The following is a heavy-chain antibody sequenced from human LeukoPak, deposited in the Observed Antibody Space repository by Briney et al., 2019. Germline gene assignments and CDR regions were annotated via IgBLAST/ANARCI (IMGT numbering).Heavy chain of an antibody. V-gene: IGHV4-39*07. J-gene: IGHJ6*02. Sequence: SETPSLICTVSGGSISSSSYYWGWIRQPPGKGLEWIGNIYYSGSTYYNPSLKSRVTISVDTSKNQFSLKLSSVTAADTAVYYCARVNGIRFNMIRGVIITGGMDVWGQGTTVTVSS. CDR3: ARVNGIRFNMIRGVIITGGMDV. CDR2: IYYSGST. CDR1: GGSISSSSYY. D-gene: IGHD3-10*01.